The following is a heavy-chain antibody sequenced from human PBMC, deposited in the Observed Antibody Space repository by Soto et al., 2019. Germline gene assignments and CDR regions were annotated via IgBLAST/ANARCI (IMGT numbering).Heavy chain of an antibody. CDR2: ISYDGSNK. Sequence: QVQLVESGGGVVQPGRSLSLSCAASGFTFSSYAMHWVRQAPGKGLEWVAVISYDGSNKYYADSVKGRFTISRDNSKNTLYLQMNSLRAEDTAVYYCARGEVAVAHFDYWGQGTLVTVSS. D-gene: IGHD5-12*01. J-gene: IGHJ4*02. CDR3: ARGEVAVAHFDY. V-gene: IGHV3-30-3*01. CDR1: GFTFSSYA.